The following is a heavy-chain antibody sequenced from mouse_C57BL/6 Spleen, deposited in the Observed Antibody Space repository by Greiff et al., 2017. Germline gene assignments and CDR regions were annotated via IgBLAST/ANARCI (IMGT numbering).Heavy chain of an antibody. D-gene: IGHD1-1*01. Sequence: EVKLMESGGGLVQPGGSMKLSCVASGFTFSNYWMNWVRQSPEKGLEWVAQIRLKSDNYATHYAESVKGRFTISRDDSKSSVYLQMNNLRAEDTGIYYCTGGTVVVSYYCDYWGQGTTLTVSS. CDR3: TGGTVVVSYYCDY. V-gene: IGHV6-3*01. CDR1: GFTFSNYW. J-gene: IGHJ2*01. CDR2: IRLKSDNYAT.